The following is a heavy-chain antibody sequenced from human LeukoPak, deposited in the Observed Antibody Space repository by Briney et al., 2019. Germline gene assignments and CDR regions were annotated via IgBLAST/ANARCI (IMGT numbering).Heavy chain of an antibody. CDR1: GGSISSSSYY. CDR2: IYYSGST. D-gene: IGHD6-13*01. J-gene: IGHJ4*02. V-gene: IGHV4-39*01. Sequence: SETLSLTCTVSGGSISSSSYYWGWIRQPPGKGLEWIGSIYYSGSTYYNPSLKSRVTISVDTSKNQFSLRLSSVTAADTAVYYCARLPGVAAGHFDYWGQGTLVTVSS. CDR3: ARLPGVAAGHFDY.